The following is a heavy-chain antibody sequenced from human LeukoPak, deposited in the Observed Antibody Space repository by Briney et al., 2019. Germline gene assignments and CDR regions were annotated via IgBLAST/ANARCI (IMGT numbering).Heavy chain of an antibody. CDR3: ASRSFYDSSGYYSP. J-gene: IGHJ3*01. D-gene: IGHD3-22*01. V-gene: IGHV1-18*01. CDR2: ISAYNGNT. Sequence: ASVKVSRKASGYTFTSYGISWVRQAPGQGLEWMGWISAYNGNTNYAQKLQGRVTMTTDTSTSTAYMELRSLRSDDTAVYYCASRSFYDSSGYYSPWGQGTMVTVSS. CDR1: GYTFTSYG.